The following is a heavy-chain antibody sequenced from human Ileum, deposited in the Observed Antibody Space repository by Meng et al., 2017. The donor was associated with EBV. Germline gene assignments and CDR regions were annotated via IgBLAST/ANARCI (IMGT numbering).Heavy chain of an antibody. D-gene: IGHD6-19*01. J-gene: IGHJ4*02. CDR3: ARVGQWLPIDY. V-gene: IGHV4-4*02. Sequence: VQLHESAPGMVKRWWYLPLTGAVLGCAFSSSNWWMWVRQPPGKGLEWIGEIYHSGSTNYNPSLKSRVTISVDKSKNQFSLNLSSVTAADTAVYYCARVGQWLPIDYWGQGTLVTVSS. CDR2: IYHSGST. CDR1: GCAFSSSNW.